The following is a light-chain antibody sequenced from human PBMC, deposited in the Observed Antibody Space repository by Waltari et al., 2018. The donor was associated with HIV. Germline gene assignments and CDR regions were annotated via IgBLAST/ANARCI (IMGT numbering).Light chain of an antibody. CDR3: QSFDNSLGGSVI. Sequence: QSALTQPPSVSGAPGQRVTISCTAGSSNIGASYDVHWYQQLPGTAPKLLIYATINRPPGVPDRFSGSKSGTSASLAITGLQAEDEADYYCQSFDNSLGGSVIFGGGTKLTVL. CDR1: SSNIGASYD. J-gene: IGLJ2*01. CDR2: ATI. V-gene: IGLV1-40*01.